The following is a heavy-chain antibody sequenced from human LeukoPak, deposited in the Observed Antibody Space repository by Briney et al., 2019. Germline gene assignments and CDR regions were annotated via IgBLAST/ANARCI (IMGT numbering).Heavy chain of an antibody. CDR3: ARNLRYFDWLLSNYYYYMDV. J-gene: IGHJ6*03. Sequence: HPGRSLRLSCAASGLTVSSNYMSWVRQAPGKGLEWVSVIYSGGSTYYADSVKGRFTISRDNSKNTLYLQMNSLRAEDTAVYYCARNLRYFDWLLSNYYYYMDVWGKGTTVTVSS. CDR2: IYSGGST. V-gene: IGHV3-66*02. D-gene: IGHD3-9*01. CDR1: GLTVSSNY.